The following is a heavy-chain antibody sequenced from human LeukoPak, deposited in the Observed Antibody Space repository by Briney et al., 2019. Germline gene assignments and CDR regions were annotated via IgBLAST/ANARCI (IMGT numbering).Heavy chain of an antibody. V-gene: IGHV4-39*01. Sequence: KPSETLSLTCTVSGGSISSSSYYWGWIRQPPGKGLEWIGRIYYSGSPYYSPSLKSRVTMSVDTSKNQFSLKLSSVTAADTAVYYCARHGSASGWYRSHFDYWGQGTLVTVSS. CDR1: GGSISSSSYY. J-gene: IGHJ4*02. D-gene: IGHD6-19*01. CDR2: IYYSGSP. CDR3: ARHGSASGWYRSHFDY.